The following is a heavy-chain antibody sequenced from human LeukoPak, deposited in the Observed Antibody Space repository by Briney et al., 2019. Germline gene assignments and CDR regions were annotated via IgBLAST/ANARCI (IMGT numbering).Heavy chain of an antibody. J-gene: IGHJ4*02. CDR2: ISGHNGNT. D-gene: IGHD3/OR15-3a*01. CDR1: GYTFSSYL. Sequence: ASVKVSCKASGYTFSSYLICWVRQVPGQGLEWMGWISGHNGNTDLAQKFKDRVTLTTDTSTSTASMELRSLTSDDTALYYCARIWTKFQLVFDFWGQGTLVTVSP. V-gene: IGHV1-18*01. CDR3: ARIWTKFQLVFDF.